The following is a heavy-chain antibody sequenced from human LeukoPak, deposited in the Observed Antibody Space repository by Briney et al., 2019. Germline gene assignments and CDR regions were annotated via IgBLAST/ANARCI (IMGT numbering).Heavy chain of an antibody. D-gene: IGHD1-26*01. CDR3: ARSASSDY. V-gene: IGHV3-48*02. CDR1: GFTFSTFT. CDR2: IISTGTTI. Sequence: PGGSLRLSCAASGFTFSTFTMNWVRQAPGKGLEWVSSIISTGTTIYYADSVKGRFTTSRDNAKNSLFLQMNSLRDEDTAVYYCARSASSDYWGQGTLVTVSS. J-gene: IGHJ4*02.